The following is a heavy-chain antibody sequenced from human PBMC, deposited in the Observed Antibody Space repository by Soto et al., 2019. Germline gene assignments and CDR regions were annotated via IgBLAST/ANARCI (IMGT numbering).Heavy chain of an antibody. Sequence: GGSLSLSCACSGFTFGDSYMSWIRQAPGKGLEWLSYISPGSRYPAYADSVKGRFTISRDNAKRSLYLQMMSLTAEDTAIYYCVRGGGGGLFDPWGQGTRVTVSS. D-gene: IGHD2-15*01. CDR3: VRGGGGGLFDP. J-gene: IGHJ5*02. CDR1: GFTFGDSY. CDR2: ISPGSRYP. V-gene: IGHV3-11*06.